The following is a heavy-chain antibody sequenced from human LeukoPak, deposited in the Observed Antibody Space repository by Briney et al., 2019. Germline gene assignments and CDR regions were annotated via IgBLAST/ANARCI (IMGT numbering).Heavy chain of an antibody. CDR1: GGSISSGSYY. Sequence: SETLSLTCTVSGGSISSGSYYWSWIRQPAGKGLEWIGRIYTSGSTNYNPSLKSRVTILVDTSKNQFSLKLSSVTAADTAVYYCARGYDFWSGYYTKNDAFDIWGQGTMVTVSS. D-gene: IGHD3-3*01. CDR3: ARGYDFWSGYYTKNDAFDI. V-gene: IGHV4-61*02. CDR2: IYTSGST. J-gene: IGHJ3*02.